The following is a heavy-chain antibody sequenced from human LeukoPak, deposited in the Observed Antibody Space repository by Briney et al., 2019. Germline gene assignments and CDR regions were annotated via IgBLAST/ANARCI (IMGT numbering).Heavy chain of an antibody. CDR1: GFAFSDYS. J-gene: IGHJ4*02. CDR2: ISVSGTTV. CDR3: ARDSGSYYDGLDC. Sequence: PGGSLRLSCSASGFAFSDYSLNWVRQAPGKGLEWVSYISVSGTTVYYADSVKGRFTISRDNARNSLYLQMNSLRAEDTAVYYCARDSGSYYDGLDCWGQGTLVTVSS. D-gene: IGHD3-22*01. V-gene: IGHV3-48*01.